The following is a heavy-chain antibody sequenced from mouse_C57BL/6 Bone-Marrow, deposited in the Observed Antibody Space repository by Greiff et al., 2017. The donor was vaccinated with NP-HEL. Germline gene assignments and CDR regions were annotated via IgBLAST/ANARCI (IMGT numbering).Heavy chain of an antibody. CDR1: GYTFTDYE. CDR3: TRHSPAWFAY. CDR2: IDPETGGT. J-gene: IGHJ3*01. Sequence: QVQLKESGAELVRPGASVTLSCKASGYTFTDYEMHWVKQTPVHGLEWIGAIDPETGGTAYNQKFKGKAILTADKSSSTAYMELRSLTSEDSAVYYCTRHSPAWFAYWGQGTLVTVSA. V-gene: IGHV1-15*01. D-gene: IGHD6-1*01.